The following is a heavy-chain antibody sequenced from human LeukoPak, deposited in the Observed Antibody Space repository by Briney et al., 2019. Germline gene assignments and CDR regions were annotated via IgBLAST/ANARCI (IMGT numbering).Heavy chain of an antibody. V-gene: IGHV4-34*01. D-gene: IGHD2-15*01. CDR2: INHSGST. Sequence: SETLSLTCAAYGGSFSGYYWSWIRQPPGKGLEWIGEINHSGSTNYNPSLKSRVTISVDTSKNQFSLKLSSVTAADTAVYYCARGRITDGMDVWGKGTTVTVSS. CDR3: ARGRITDGMDV. J-gene: IGHJ6*04. CDR1: GGSFSGYY.